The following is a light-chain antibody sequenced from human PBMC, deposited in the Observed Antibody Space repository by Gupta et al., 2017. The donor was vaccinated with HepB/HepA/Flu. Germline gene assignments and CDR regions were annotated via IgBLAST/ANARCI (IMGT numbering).Light chain of an antibody. CDR3: QQYNDWPRT. V-gene: IGKV3-15*01. J-gene: IGKJ1*01. CDR2: GAS. Sequence: ETVMTQFPATLSVSPGESATLSCRSSQTVGRNLAWYQHKSGPAPVLLIDGASTRVTGVPDRFSGSGSQTEFTLTISSLQSEDLAIYYCQQYNDWPRTFGQGTRVEIE. CDR1: QTVGRN.